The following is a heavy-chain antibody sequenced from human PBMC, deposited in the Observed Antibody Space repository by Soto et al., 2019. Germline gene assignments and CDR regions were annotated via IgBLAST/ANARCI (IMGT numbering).Heavy chain of an antibody. CDR1: GFTFSSYA. D-gene: IGHD3-3*01. CDR2: ISYDGSNK. Sequence: GGSLRLSCAASGFTFSSYAMHWVRQAPGKGLEWVAVISYDGSNKYYADSVKGRFTISRDNSKNTLYLQMNSLRAEDTAGYYCARAFLSPYYFDYWGQGTLVTVSS. J-gene: IGHJ4*02. V-gene: IGHV3-30-3*01. CDR3: ARAFLSPYYFDY.